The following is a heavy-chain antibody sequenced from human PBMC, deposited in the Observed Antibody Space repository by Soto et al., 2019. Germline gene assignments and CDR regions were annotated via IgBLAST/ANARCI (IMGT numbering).Heavy chain of an antibody. J-gene: IGHJ4*02. CDR2: IYYSGST. V-gene: IGHV4-59*01. D-gene: IGHD6-19*01. CDR1: GGSISSYY. Sequence: SETLSLTCTVSGGSISSYYWSWIRQPPGKGLEWIGYIYYSGSTNYNPSLKSRVTISVDTSKNQFSLKLSSVTAADTAVYYCARDGGGRIGVAGLSFDYWGQGTLGTRSS. CDR3: ARDGGGRIGVAGLSFDY.